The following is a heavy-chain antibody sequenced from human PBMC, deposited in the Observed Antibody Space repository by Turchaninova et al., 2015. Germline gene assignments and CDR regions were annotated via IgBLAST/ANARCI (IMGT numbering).Heavy chain of an antibody. CDR1: GYSISRGYY. J-gene: IGHJ4*02. V-gene: IGHV4-38-2*02. CDR3: ARHLRSPFDY. CDR2: IDYSGNT. Sequence: QVQLQESGPGLVKSSETLSLTCTVSGYSISRGYYWGWIRQPPGKGAEWLGTIDYSGNTFYNPSLRSRVSFSVDTSKNQFFLKLSSVTAADTAVYYCARHLRSPFDYWGQGTLVTVSS.